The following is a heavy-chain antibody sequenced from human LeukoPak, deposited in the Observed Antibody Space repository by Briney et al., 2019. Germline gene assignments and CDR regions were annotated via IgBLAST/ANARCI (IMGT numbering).Heavy chain of an antibody. CDR1: GFTFSSYS. J-gene: IGHJ4*02. CDR2: ISSSSSYI. V-gene: IGHV3-21*01. Sequence: GGSLRLSCAASGFTFSSYSMNWVRQAPGKGLEWVSPISSSSSYIYYADSVKGRFTISRDNAKNSLYLQMNSLRAEDTAVYYCARGPFGELLQEFDYWGQGTLVTVSS. CDR3: ARGPFGELLQEFDY. D-gene: IGHD3-10*01.